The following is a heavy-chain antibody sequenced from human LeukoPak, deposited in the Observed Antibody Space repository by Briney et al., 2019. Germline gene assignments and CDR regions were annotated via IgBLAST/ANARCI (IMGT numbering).Heavy chain of an antibody. V-gene: IGHV4-4*07. CDR2: IYTGGST. J-gene: IGHJ6*03. Sequence: NPSETLSLTCTVSGGSISSYYWSWIRQPAGKGLEWIGRIYTGGSTNYNPSLKSRVTMSVDTSKNQFSLKLSSVTAADTAVYYCAREVDIVVVPAADYYYYYMDVWGKGTTVTVSS. D-gene: IGHD2-2*01. CDR3: AREVDIVVVPAADYYYYYMDV. CDR1: GGSISSYY.